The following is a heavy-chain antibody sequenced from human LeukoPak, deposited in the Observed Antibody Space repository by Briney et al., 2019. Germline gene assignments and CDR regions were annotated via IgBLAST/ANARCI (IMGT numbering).Heavy chain of an antibody. CDR1: GFTFSSYG. CDR2: IRYDGSNK. V-gene: IGHV3-30*02. CDR3: AKDMAATLDY. Sequence: GGFLRLSCAASGFTFSSYGMHWVRQAPGKGLEWVAFIRYDGSNKYYADSVKGRFTISRDNSKNTLYLQMNSLRAEDTAVYYCAKDMAATLDYWGQGTLVTVSS. D-gene: IGHD6-25*01. J-gene: IGHJ4*02.